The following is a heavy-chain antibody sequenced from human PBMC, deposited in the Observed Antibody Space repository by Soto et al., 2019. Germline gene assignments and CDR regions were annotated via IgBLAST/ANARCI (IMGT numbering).Heavy chain of an antibody. Sequence: EVQLVESGGGLVQPGGSLRLSCAASGFTLSNYWMTWVRQAPGKGLEWVANINYDGSEKNYVDSVKGRFTIYRDNTRNSLALQMNTLRVEDTAVYYCLSAGSAVSGGQGTLFTVSS. CDR2: INYDGSEK. D-gene: IGHD6-19*01. CDR1: GFTLSNYW. CDR3: LSAGSAVS. J-gene: IGHJ4*02. V-gene: IGHV3-7*05.